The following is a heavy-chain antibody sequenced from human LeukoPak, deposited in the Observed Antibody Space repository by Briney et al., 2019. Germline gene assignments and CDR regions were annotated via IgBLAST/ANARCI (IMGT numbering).Heavy chain of an antibody. D-gene: IGHD1-26*01. CDR2: ISGSGGST. J-gene: IGHJ4*02. CDR3: AKGSKWELLGGFDY. Sequence: GGSLRLSCAASGFTFSSYWMRWVRQAPGKGLEWVSAISGSGGSTYYADSVKGRFTISRDNSKNTLYLQMNSLRAEDTAVYYCAKGSKWELLGGFDYWGQGTLVTVSS. CDR1: GFTFSSYW. V-gene: IGHV3-23*01.